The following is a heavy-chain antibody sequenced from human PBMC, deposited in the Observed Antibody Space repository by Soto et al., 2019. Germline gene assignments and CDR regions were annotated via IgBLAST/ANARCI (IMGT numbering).Heavy chain of an antibody. Sequence: QVQLQQWGAGLLKPSETLSLTCAVYGGSFSGYYWSWIRQPPGKGLEWIGEINHSGSTNYNPSLKSRVTISVDTSKNKFSLKLSSVTAADPAVYYCARLQVVPAAILSLFFDYWGQGTLVPVSS. J-gene: IGHJ4*02. D-gene: IGHD2-2*01. CDR3: ARLQVVPAAILSLFFDY. CDR1: GGSFSGYY. CDR2: INHSGST. V-gene: IGHV4-34*01.